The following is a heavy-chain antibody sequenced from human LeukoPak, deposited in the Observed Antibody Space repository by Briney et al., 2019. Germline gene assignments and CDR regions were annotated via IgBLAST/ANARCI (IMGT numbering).Heavy chain of an antibody. V-gene: IGHV3-30*18. J-gene: IGHJ4*02. CDR1: GFTFSSYG. CDR2: ISYGGSNK. CDR3: ANPSGGAYSSGWYGFDY. Sequence: GGSLRLSCAASGFTFSSYGMHWVRQAPGKGLEWVAVISYGGSNKYYADSVKGRFTISRDNSKNTLYLQMNSLRAEDTAVYYCANPSGGAYSSGWYGFDYWGQGTLVTVSS. D-gene: IGHD6-19*01.